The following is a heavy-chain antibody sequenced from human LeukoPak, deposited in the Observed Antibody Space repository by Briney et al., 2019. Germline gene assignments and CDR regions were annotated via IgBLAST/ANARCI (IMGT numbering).Heavy chain of an antibody. CDR2: INHSGST. V-gene: IGHV4-34*01. D-gene: IGHD2-15*01. J-gene: IGHJ3*02. CDR3: ARGVRRSGSPGVGDAFDI. Sequence: SETLSLTCAVYGGSFSGYYWSWIRQPPGKGLEWIGEINHSGSTNYNPSLKSRVTISVDTSKNQFSLKLSSVTAADTAAYYCARGVRRSGSPGVGDAFDIWGQGTMVTVSS. CDR1: GGSFSGYY.